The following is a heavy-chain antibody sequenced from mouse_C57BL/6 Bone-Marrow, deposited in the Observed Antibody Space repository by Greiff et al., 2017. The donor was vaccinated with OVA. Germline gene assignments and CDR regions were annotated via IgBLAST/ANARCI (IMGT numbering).Heavy chain of an antibody. CDR2: ISNLAYSI. CDR1: GFTFSDYG. J-gene: IGHJ4*01. D-gene: IGHD1-1*01. V-gene: IGHV5-15*04. Sequence: EVKLVESGGGLVQPGGSLKLSCAASGFTFSDYGMAWVRQAPRKGPEWVAFISNLAYSIYYADTVTGRFTISRENAKNTLYLEMSSLRSEATAMYYCERRAVVATDYARDYGGQGTSVTVPS. CDR3: ERRAVVATDYARDY.